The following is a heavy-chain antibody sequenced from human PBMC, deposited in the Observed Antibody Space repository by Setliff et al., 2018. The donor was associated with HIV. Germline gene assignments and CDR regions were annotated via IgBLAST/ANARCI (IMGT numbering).Heavy chain of an antibody. CDR2: IYTSGST. V-gene: IGHV4-61*02. J-gene: IGHJ5*02. CDR3: ARGLGIAAAGSRRQDNWFDP. D-gene: IGHD6-13*01. CDR1: GGSISSGTYY. Sequence: PSETLSLTCTVSGGSISSGTYYWSWIRQPAGKGLEWIGRIYTSGSTNYNPSLKSRVTISVDTSKNQLSLKLSSVTAADAAVYYCARGLGIAAAGSRRQDNWFDPWGQGTLVTVSS.